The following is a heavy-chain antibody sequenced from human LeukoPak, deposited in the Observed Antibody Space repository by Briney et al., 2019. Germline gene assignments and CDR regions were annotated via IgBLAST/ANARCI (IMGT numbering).Heavy chain of an antibody. J-gene: IGHJ4*02. CDR1: GFTFSDYY. Sequence: NSGGSLRLSCAASGFTFSDYYLSWIRQAPGKGLEWISYISSSGSTIYYADSVKGRFTISRDNGKNSLYLQMNSLRAEDTAVYYCARESSSSWFFDYWGQGTLVSVSS. CDR2: ISSSGSTI. CDR3: ARESSSSWFFDY. V-gene: IGHV3-11*01. D-gene: IGHD6-13*01.